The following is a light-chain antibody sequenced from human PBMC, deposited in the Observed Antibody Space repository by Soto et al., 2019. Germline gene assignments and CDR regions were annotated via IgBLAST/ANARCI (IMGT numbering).Light chain of an antibody. V-gene: IGLV2-14*01. CDR1: SSDVGGYNY. CDR2: DVS. J-gene: IGLJ1*01. Sequence: QCVLAQPASVSGSPGQSITISCTGSSSDVGGYNYVSWYQQHPGKAPKLMIYDVSNRPSGVSNRFSGSKSGNTASLTISGLQAEDEADYYCSSYTSTGTLLFGTGTKVTVL. CDR3: SSYTSTGTLL.